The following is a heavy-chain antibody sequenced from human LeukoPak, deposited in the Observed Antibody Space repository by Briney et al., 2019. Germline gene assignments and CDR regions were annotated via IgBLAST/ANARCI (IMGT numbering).Heavy chain of an antibody. Sequence: GGSLRLSCAASGFTFSSYAMHWVRQAPGKGLEWVAVISYDGSNKYYADSVKGRFTISRDNSKNTLYLQMNSLRAEDTAVYYCARDRTIVPAAIGVLDYWGQGTLVTVSS. CDR3: ARDRTIVPAAIGVLDY. J-gene: IGHJ4*02. V-gene: IGHV3-30*04. CDR1: GFTFSSYA. CDR2: ISYDGSNK. D-gene: IGHD2-2*01.